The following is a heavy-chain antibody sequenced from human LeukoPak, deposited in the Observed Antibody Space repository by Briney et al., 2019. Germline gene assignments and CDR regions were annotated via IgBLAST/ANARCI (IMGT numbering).Heavy chain of an antibody. D-gene: IGHD3-22*01. Sequence: ASVKVSCKASGYTFTSYAMHWVRQAPGQRLEWMGWINAGNGNTKYSQKFQGRVTITRDTSASTAYMELSSLRSEDTAVYYCARRRSDSSGYYYLDSWGQGTLVTVSS. CDR1: GYTFTSYA. CDR2: INAGNGNT. J-gene: IGHJ4*02. V-gene: IGHV1-3*01. CDR3: ARRRSDSSGYYYLDS.